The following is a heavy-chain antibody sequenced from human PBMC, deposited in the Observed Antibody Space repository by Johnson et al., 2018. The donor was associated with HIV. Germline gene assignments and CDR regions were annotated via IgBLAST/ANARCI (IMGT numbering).Heavy chain of an antibody. CDR1: GFTFDDYA. Sequence: VQLVESGGGVVQPGRSLRLSCAASGFTFDDYAMHWVRQAPGKGLEWVSLISWDGGSTYYADSVKGRFTISRDNAKNSLHLQMNSLRAEDTAVYYCARERFLEWFGAFDIWGQGTMVTVSS. CDR2: ISWDGGST. V-gene: IGHV3-43D*03. D-gene: IGHD3-3*01. J-gene: IGHJ3*02. CDR3: ARERFLEWFGAFDI.